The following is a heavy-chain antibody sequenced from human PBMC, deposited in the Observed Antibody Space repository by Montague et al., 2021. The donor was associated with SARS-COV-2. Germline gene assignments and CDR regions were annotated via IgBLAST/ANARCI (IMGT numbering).Heavy chain of an antibody. D-gene: IGHD6-25*01. J-gene: IGHJ5*02. CDR2: VNYGGST. V-gene: IGHV4-59*11. Sequence: SETLSLTCTVSSGSISSHYWSWFRQPPGKGLEWIGYVNYGGSTNYNPSLKSRVSISLDTSKNQFSLRLNSVTAADTAVYYCARAATTGIDWFDPWGQGTLVIVSS. CDR1: SGSISSHY. CDR3: ARAATTGIDWFDP.